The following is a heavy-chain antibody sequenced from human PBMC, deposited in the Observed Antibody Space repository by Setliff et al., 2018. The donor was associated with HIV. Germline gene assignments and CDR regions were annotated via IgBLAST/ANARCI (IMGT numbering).Heavy chain of an antibody. Sequence: SETLSLTCTVSGGSISSANYYWSWIRQPPGKGLEWIGSIHDSGRTYYNPSLKSRVTISVDTSKNQFSLKLTSVTSADTAVYFCARGLSSPFATGLWGQGTLVTVSS. CDR2: IHDSGRT. CDR3: ARGLSSPFATGL. CDR1: GGSISSANYY. V-gene: IGHV4-39*07. J-gene: IGHJ4*02. D-gene: IGHD6-13*01.